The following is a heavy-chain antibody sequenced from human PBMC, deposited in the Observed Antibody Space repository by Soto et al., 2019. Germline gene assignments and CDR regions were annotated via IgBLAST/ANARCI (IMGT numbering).Heavy chain of an antibody. CDR2: INPNSGGT. V-gene: IGHV1-2*04. Sequence: QVQLVQSGAEVKKPGASVKVSCKASGYTFTGYYMHWVRQAPGQGLEWMGWINPNSGGTNYAQKLQGWVTMTRDTSISTAYMEMSRLRSDDTAVYYCARGTEFVGWYYYDYGMDVWGQGTTVTVSS. J-gene: IGHJ6*02. CDR1: GYTFTGYY. CDR3: ARGTEFVGWYYYDYGMDV. D-gene: IGHD6-19*01.